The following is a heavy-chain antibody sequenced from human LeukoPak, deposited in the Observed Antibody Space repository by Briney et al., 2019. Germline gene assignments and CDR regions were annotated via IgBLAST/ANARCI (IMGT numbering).Heavy chain of an antibody. D-gene: IGHD6-6*01. CDR1: GFTFSGYA. CDR3: AKLRGSSSWAGFDY. V-gene: IGHV3-23*01. J-gene: IGHJ4*02. CDR2: ISGSGGST. Sequence: GGSLRLSCAASGFTFSGYAMTWVRQAPGKGLKWVSTISGSGGSTYFADSVKGRCTISRENSKNTLYLQINSLRAEDTAVYYCAKLRGSSSWAGFDYWGQGALVTVSS.